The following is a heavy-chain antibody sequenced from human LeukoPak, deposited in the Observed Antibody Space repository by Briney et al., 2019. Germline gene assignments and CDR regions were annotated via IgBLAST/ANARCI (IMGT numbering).Heavy chain of an antibody. Sequence: GGSPRLSCAASGFTFSSYAMSWVRQAPGKGLEWVSAISGSGGSTYYADSVKGRFTISRDNSKNTLYLQMNSLRAEDTAVYYCANVDAAGGWLQSMGYYMDVWGKGTTVTVSS. D-gene: IGHD5-24*01. CDR1: GFTFSSYA. V-gene: IGHV3-23*01. CDR2: ISGSGGST. CDR3: ANVDAAGGWLQSMGYYMDV. J-gene: IGHJ6*03.